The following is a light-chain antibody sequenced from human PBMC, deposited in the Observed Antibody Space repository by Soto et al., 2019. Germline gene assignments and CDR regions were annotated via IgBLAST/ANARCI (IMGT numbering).Light chain of an antibody. CDR1: ETIATY. CDR3: QHCYSYHNT. V-gene: IGKV1-39*01. CDR2: GAS. Sequence: DIQMTQSPSSLSASGGDRVTISCRASETIATYLNWYTQKPGRVPAVLIYGASRLQRGVPSRFTGSGYGVNFTLTSNNLPPADFATDDCQHCYSYHNTFGEGAKVEV. J-gene: IGKJ2*01.